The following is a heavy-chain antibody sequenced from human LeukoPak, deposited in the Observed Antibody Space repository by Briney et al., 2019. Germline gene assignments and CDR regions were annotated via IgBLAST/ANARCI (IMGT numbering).Heavy chain of an antibody. Sequence: GGSLRLSCAASGFTFSTYWMHWVRQPPGKGLVWVSRINGDGTQTNYADSVKGRFTVSRDNAKNTLYLQMDSLRADDTAVYFCIRDLRDHDYWGQGALVTVSS. V-gene: IGHV3-74*01. CDR1: GFTFSTYW. CDR2: INGDGTQT. J-gene: IGHJ4*02. CDR3: IRDLRDHDY.